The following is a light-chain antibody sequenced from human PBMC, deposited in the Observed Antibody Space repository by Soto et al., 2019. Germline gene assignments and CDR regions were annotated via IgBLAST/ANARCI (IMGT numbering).Light chain of an antibody. CDR1: QSVAGN. Sequence: ETVLTQSPGTLSLSPGERATLSCRVSQSVAGNLAWYQQKPGQPPRLLIYGVSTRATGIPARFSGSGSGTEFTLTISSLQSEDFAVYYCQQYNNWPPITFGQGTRLEIK. CDR3: QQYNNWPPIT. V-gene: IGKV3-15*01. J-gene: IGKJ5*01. CDR2: GVS.